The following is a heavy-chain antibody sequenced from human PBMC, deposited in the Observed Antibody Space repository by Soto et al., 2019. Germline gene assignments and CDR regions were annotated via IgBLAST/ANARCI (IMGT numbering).Heavy chain of an antibody. V-gene: IGHV4-4*07. CDR1: GGSISSFY. D-gene: IGHD6-6*01. Sequence: SETLSLTCTVAGGSISSFYCNWIRQPAGKGLEWIGRIYTSGSTNYNPSLKSRVTMSVDTSKNLFSLKLSSVTAADTAMYYCARDHSSSSMDYWGQGTLVTVSS. CDR3: ARDHSSSSMDY. CDR2: IYTSGST. J-gene: IGHJ4*02.